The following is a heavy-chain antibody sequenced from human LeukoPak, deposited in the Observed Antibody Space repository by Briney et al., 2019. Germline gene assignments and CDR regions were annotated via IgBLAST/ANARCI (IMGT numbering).Heavy chain of an antibody. CDR3: ARVGRDGYNYIGYFQH. Sequence: GGSLRLSCAASGFTFSDYYMSWIRQAPGKGLVWVSYISSSGSTIYYADSVKGRFTISRDNAKNSLYLQMNSLRAEDTAVYYCARVGRDGYNYIGYFQHWGQGTLVTVSS. J-gene: IGHJ1*01. D-gene: IGHD5-24*01. CDR1: GFTFSDYY. V-gene: IGHV3-11*04. CDR2: ISSSGSTI.